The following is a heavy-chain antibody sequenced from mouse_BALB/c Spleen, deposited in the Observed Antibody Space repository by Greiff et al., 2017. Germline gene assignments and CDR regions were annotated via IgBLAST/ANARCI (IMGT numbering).Heavy chain of an antibody. CDR1: GYSITSDYA. D-gene: IGHD2-14*01. Sequence: EVMLVESGPGLVKPSQSLSLTCTVTGYSITSDYAWNWIRQFPGNKLEWMGYISYSGSTSYNPSLKSRISITRDTSKNQFFLQLNSVTTEDTATYYCARFNYRYDVGYFDVWGAGTTVTVSS. V-gene: IGHV3-2*02. CDR2: ISYSGST. CDR3: ARFNYRYDVGYFDV. J-gene: IGHJ1*01.